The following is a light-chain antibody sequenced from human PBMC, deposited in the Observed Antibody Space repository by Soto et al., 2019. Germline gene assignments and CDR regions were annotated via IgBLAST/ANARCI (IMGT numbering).Light chain of an antibody. CDR1: QSVSSY. CDR2: DAS. V-gene: IGKV3-11*01. CDR3: QQYNNWPPT. J-gene: IGKJ5*01. Sequence: IVLTHAPATLSLSPGEIATLSCRASQSVSSYLAWYQQKPGQAPRLLTYDASNRATGIPARFSGSGSGTDFTLTISSLEPEDFAVYYCQQYNNWPPTFGQGTRLEIK.